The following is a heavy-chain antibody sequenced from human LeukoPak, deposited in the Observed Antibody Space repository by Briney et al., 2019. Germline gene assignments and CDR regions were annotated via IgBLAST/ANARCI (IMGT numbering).Heavy chain of an antibody. J-gene: IGHJ4*02. CDR2: IYYSGST. V-gene: IGHV4-59*01. D-gene: IGHD6-13*01. CDR1: GGSISSYY. CDR3: ARRGSSSWHQFDY. Sequence: SETLSLTCTVSGGSISSYYWSWIRQPPGKGLEWIGYIYYSGSTNYNPSLKSRVTISVDTSKNQFSLKLSSVTAADTAVYYCARRGSSSWHQFDYWGQGTPVTVSS.